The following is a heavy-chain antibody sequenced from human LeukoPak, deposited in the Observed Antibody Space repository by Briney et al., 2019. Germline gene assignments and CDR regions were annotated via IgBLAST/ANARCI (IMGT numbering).Heavy chain of an antibody. Sequence: PSETLSLTCTVSGVSISSGGYYWSWLRQHQGKGLEWIGYIYCSGSTYYNPSIKSLTTISVDTSKNQCSLKLSTVTAAETAVYYCARSTNFVSVDYWGQGTLVTVSS. J-gene: IGHJ4*02. CDR3: ARSTNFVSVDY. V-gene: IGHV4-31*01. CDR1: GVSISSGGYY. D-gene: IGHD1-26*01. CDR2: IYCSGST.